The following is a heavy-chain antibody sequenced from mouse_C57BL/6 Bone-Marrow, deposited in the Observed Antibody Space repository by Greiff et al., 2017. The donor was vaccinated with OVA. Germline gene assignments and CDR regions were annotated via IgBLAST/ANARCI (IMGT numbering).Heavy chain of an antibody. Sequence: EVQVVESGEGLVKPGGSLKLSCAASGFTFSSYAMSWVRQTPEKRLEWVAYISSGGDYIYYADTVKGRFTISRDNARNTLYLQMSSLKSEDTAMYYCTRDQAAYYSNRFDYWGQGTTLTVSS. V-gene: IGHV5-9-1*02. D-gene: IGHD2-5*01. CDR2: ISSGGDYI. J-gene: IGHJ2*01. CDR1: GFTFSSYA. CDR3: TRDQAAYYSNRFDY.